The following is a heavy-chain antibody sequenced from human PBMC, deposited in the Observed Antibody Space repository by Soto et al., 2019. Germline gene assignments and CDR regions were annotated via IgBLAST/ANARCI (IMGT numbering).Heavy chain of an antibody. V-gene: IGHV1-46*03. D-gene: IGHD5-18*01. CDR1: VYTFTSYY. CDR3: ARVYPSDTRYGYVGNNWFDP. J-gene: IGHJ5*02. CDR2: INPSGGST. Sequence: ASVKVSCKASVYTFTSYYMHWVRLAPGQGLEWMGIINPSGGSTSYAQKFQGRVTMTRDTSTSTVYMELSSLRSEDTAVYYCARVYPSDTRYGYVGNNWFDPWGQGTLVTVSS.